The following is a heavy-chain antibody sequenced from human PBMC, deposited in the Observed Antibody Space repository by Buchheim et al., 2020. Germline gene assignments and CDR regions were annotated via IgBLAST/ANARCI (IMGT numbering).Heavy chain of an antibody. CDR2: MNPNSGNT. D-gene: IGHD2-21*01. Sequence: QVQLVQSGAEVKKPGASVKVSCKASGYTFTSYDINWVRQATGQGLEWMGWMNPNSGNTGYAQKFQGRVTMTRNTSISTAYRGRGSMRSEDPAVYYCAGGWGWNAYCGGDCFPGYNWFDPWGQGTL. V-gene: IGHV1-8*01. CDR3: AGGWGWNAYCGGDCFPGYNWFDP. J-gene: IGHJ5*02. CDR1: GYTFTSYD.